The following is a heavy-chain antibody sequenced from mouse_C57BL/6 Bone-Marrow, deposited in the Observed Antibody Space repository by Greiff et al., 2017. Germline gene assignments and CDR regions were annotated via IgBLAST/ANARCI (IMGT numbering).Heavy chain of an antibody. Sequence: VQVVESGPELVKPGASVKISCKASGYTFTDYYINWVKQRPGQGLEWIGWIFPGSGSTYYNETFKGKATLTVDKSSSTAYMLLSSLTSEYSAVCFCARPGDGYIRYYAMDYWGQGTSVTVSS. D-gene: IGHD2-3*01. CDR1: GYTFTDYY. CDR2: IFPGSGST. CDR3: ARPGDGYIRYYAMDY. V-gene: IGHV1-75*01. J-gene: IGHJ4*01.